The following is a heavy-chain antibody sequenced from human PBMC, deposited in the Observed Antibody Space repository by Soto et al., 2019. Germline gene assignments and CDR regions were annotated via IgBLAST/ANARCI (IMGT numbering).Heavy chain of an antibody. CDR2: INAGSGNT. V-gene: IGHV1-3*01. D-gene: IGHD6-13*01. Sequence: QVQRVQAGAGVKKPGALVKVSRTASGYTFTHYAIHWVRHAPGQRLEWMGFINAGSGNTKYSQTFQGRLTFTKDTSASTAYMDLSSLRSEDTAIYYCARGLAADGAWGQGTLVTVSS. J-gene: IGHJ5*02. CDR1: GYTFTHYA. CDR3: ARGLAADGA.